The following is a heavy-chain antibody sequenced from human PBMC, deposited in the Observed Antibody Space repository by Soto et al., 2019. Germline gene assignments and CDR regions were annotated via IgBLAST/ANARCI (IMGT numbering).Heavy chain of an antibody. CDR3: ARVCSSAVCLRNWFDS. J-gene: IGHJ5*01. CDR2: INQDESEK. V-gene: IGHV3-7*01. D-gene: IGHD2-2*01. Sequence: GGSLRLSCAASGFTLRSYWMSWVRQAPGKGLEWVANINQDESEKYFVDSVRGRFTISRDNAKNSLYLQMNSLRAEDTAVYYCARVCSSAVCLRNWFDSWGQGTLVTVSS. CDR1: GFTLRSYW.